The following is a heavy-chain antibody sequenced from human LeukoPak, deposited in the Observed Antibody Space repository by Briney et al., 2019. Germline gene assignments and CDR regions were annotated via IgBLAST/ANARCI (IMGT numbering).Heavy chain of an antibody. V-gene: IGHV1-18*01. CDR2: ISTYNGNT. Sequence: ASVKVSCKASGYTFTSYGISWVRQAPGQGLEWMGWISTYNGNTNYAQNLQGRVTMTIDTSTTTAYIELRSLRSDDTAVYYCARAALYYYGSGSYSGDLWGQGTMVTVSS. CDR3: ARAALYYYGSGSYSGDL. J-gene: IGHJ3*01. CDR1: GYTFTSYG. D-gene: IGHD3-10*01.